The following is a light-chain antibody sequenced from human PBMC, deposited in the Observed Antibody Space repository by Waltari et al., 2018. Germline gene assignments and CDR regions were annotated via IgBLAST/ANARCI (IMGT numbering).Light chain of an antibody. V-gene: IGKV4-1*01. Sequence: DIVMTQSPDSLAMSLGERATINCKSSQGILDGSNNRNSLAWDQQKPGQSPNLLIYWASTRESGVPDRFSGSGSGIDFSLTISSLQAEDVAVYYCQQYYRVPLTFGGGTKIEIK. CDR2: WAS. J-gene: IGKJ4*01. CDR1: QGILDGSNNRNS. CDR3: QQYYRVPLT.